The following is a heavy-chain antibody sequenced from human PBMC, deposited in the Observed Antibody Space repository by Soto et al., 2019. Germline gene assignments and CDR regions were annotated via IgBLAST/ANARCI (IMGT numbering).Heavy chain of an antibody. Sequence: LILAAVASGFTFSSSWMTWARQAPGKGLEWVANIKQEGSQKYYVDSVKFRFTISRDNAKNSLYLQMHSARADDTAVYYCARDGSYYATDVWGQGTTVTVSS. D-gene: IGHD2-2*03. CDR3: ARDGSYYATDV. CDR2: IKQEGSQK. CDR1: GFTFSSSW. V-gene: IGHV3-7*03. J-gene: IGHJ6*02.